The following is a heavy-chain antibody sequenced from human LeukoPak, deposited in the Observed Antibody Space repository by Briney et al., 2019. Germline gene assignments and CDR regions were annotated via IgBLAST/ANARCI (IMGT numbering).Heavy chain of an antibody. CDR2: INHSGST. V-gene: IGHV4-34*01. CDR1: GGSFSGYY. CDR3: ARIRDIVVVPAANRFDP. J-gene: IGHJ5*02. D-gene: IGHD2-2*01. Sequence: RASETLSLTCAVYGGSFSGYYWSWIRQPPGKGLEWIGEINHSGSTNYNPSLKSRVTISVDTSKNQFSLKLSSVTAADTAVYYCARIRDIVVVPAANRFDPWGQGTLVTVSS.